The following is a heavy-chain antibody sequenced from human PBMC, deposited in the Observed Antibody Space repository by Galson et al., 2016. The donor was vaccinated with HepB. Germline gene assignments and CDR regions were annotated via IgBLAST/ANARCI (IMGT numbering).Heavy chain of an antibody. V-gene: IGHV2-5*02. CDR3: ARRRNPGHYFDCSYSFDI. D-gene: IGHD3-9*01. Sequence: PALVKPTQTLTLTCIFSGFSLSTSGVGMGWIRQPPGKAPEWLELIYWDDDKRYNPSLKSRLTSTKNTPKNPGVLPLTNWDTVDTATYSGARRRNPGHYFDCSYSFDIWGQGTMVTVSS. J-gene: IGHJ3*02. CDR2: IYWDDDK. CDR1: GFSLSTSGVG.